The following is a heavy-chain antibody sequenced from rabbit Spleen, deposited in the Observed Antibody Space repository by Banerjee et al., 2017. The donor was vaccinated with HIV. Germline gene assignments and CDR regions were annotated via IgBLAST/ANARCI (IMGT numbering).Heavy chain of an antibody. D-gene: IGHD8-1*01. J-gene: IGHJ6*01. CDR2: IYTGSGST. CDR3: ARDTGSSFSSYGMDL. V-gene: IGHV1S40*01. Sequence: QQLVESGGGLVKPGASLTLTCKASGFSFSSGYDMCWVRQAPGKGLEWIACIYTGSGSTYYASCAKGRFTISKTTSTTVTLQMTSLTAADTATYFCARDTGSSFSSYGMDLWGQGTLVTVS. CDR1: GFSFSSGYD.